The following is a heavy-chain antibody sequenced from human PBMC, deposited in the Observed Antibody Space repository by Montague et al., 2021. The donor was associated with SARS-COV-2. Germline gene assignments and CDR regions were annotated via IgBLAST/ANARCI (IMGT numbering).Heavy chain of an antibody. CDR2: ISFDGTNK. V-gene: IGHV3-30-3*01. CDR3: ARDQGGYSYNDY. Sequence: SLRLSCAASGFTFTSYAMHWVRQAPGKGLECVAVISFDGTNKYYTDSGKGRFTISRDNSKNTLYLQMHSVRPEDTAVYYCARDQGGYSYNDYWGQGTLVTVSS. J-gene: IGHJ4*02. D-gene: IGHD5-18*01. CDR1: GFTFTSYA.